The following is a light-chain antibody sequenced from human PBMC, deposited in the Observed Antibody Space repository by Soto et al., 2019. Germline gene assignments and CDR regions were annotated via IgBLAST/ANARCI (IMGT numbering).Light chain of an antibody. CDR2: EVT. CDR1: GSDIGNYNY. J-gene: IGLJ1*01. CDR3: SSYGGLYNIV. V-gene: IGLV2-8*01. Sequence: QSVLTQPPSASGSPGQSVTISCTGTGSDIGNYNYVSWYQHHPGKAPKLIIYEVTERPSGVPDRFSGSKSGNTASLTVSGLQAEDEADYYCSSYGGLYNIVFRTGSKVTVL.